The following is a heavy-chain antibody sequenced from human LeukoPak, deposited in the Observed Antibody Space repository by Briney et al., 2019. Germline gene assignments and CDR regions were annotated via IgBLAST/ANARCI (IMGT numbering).Heavy chain of an antibody. CDR2: IYYSGST. V-gene: IGHV4-31*03. J-gene: IGHJ5*02. CDR3: ARDPCSGGSCWFDP. D-gene: IGHD2-15*01. Sequence: PSQTLSLTCTVSGGSISSGGYYWSWIRQHPGKGLEWIGYIYYSGSTYYNPSLKSRVTISVDTSKNQFSLKLSSVTAADTAVYYCARDPCSGGSCWFDPWGQGTPVTVSS. CDR1: GGSISSGGYY.